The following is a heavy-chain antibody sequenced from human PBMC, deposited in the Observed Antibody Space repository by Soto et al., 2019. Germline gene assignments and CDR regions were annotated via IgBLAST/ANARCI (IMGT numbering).Heavy chain of an antibody. Sequence: QGQLQQWGAGLLKPSETLSLTCAVYGGSVNGYYWNWIRQPPGKGLEWIGEINHTGGTPYNPSLKSRVTMSVDTSKHQFSLRLSSVTAADTAIYYCATRITVFGLLIPPFDPWGQGTQVTVSS. CDR2: INHTGGT. CDR3: ATRITVFGLLIPPFDP. V-gene: IGHV4-34*02. CDR1: GGSVNGYY. D-gene: IGHD3-3*01. J-gene: IGHJ5*02.